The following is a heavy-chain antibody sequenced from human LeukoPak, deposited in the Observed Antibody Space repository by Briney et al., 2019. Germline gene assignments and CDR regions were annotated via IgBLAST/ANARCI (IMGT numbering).Heavy chain of an antibody. D-gene: IGHD3-3*01. V-gene: IGHV4-59*12. CDR3: ARGQSEAGFGRRITIFGVVIGPEWVGFNWFDP. Sequence: NASETLSLTCTVSGGSISSYYWSWIRQPPGKGLEWIGYIYYSGSTNYNPSLKSRVTISVDTSKNQFSLKLSSVTAADTAVYYCARGQSEAGFGRRITIFGVVIGPEWVGFNWFDPWGQGILVTVSS. J-gene: IGHJ5*02. CDR2: IYYSGST. CDR1: GGSISSYY.